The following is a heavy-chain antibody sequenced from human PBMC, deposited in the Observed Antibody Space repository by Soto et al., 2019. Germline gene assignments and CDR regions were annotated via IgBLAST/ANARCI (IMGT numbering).Heavy chain of an antibody. CDR1: GFTFSSYA. V-gene: IGHV3-23*01. Sequence: EVQLLESGGGLVQPGGSLRLSCAASGFTFSSYAMSWVRQAPGKGLEWVSVISGSGGSTYYADSVKGRFTIYRDNSKTTLYLQMNSLRAEDTAXYYCAKXEXXXXGXXWFDPWGQGTLVTVSS. CDR2: ISGSGGST. J-gene: IGHJ5*02. D-gene: IGHD3-10*01. CDR3: AKXEXXXXGXXWFDP.